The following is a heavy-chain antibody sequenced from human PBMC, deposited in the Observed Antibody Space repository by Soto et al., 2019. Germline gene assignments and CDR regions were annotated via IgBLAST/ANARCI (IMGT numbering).Heavy chain of an antibody. V-gene: IGHV1-46*03. CDR3: ARWLFAGDV. Sequence: QVQLVQSGAEVKKPGASVKVSCKASGYTFTSYYIHWVRQAPGQGLEWMGIINPNGGSTNYAQKFQGRVTMTRDTSTSTVYMDLSSLRSEDTAVYYCARWLFAGDVWGKGTTVTVSS. CDR1: GYTFTSYY. CDR2: INPNGGST. D-gene: IGHD5-12*01. J-gene: IGHJ6*04.